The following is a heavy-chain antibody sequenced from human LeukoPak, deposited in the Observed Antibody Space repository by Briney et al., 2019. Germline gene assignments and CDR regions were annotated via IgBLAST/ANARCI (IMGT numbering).Heavy chain of an antibody. D-gene: IGHD3-10*01. CDR1: GFTFSSYA. Sequence: GGSLRLSCAASGFTFSSYAMSWVRQAPGKGLEWVSAISGSGGSTYYADSVKGRFTISRDNSKNTLYLQMNSLRAEDTAVYYCAKDPSVLPGVMTDYWGQGTLVTVSS. J-gene: IGHJ4*02. V-gene: IGHV3-23*01. CDR2: ISGSGGST. CDR3: AKDPSVLPGVMTDY.